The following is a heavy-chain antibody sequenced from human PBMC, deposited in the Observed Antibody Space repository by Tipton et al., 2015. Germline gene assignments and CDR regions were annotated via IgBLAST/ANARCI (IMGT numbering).Heavy chain of an antibody. V-gene: IGHV4-38-2*01. J-gene: IGHJ4*02. D-gene: IGHD4-23*01. CDR2: ISHSGNT. CDR1: AYSISSDYY. CDR3: ARARGRHGGLFDS. Sequence: TLSLTCAVSAYSISSDYYWGWIRQPPGKGLEWIGSISHSGNTYYNPSLKSRVTMSRDTSKNQFSLKLTSVTAADTAVYYCARARGRHGGLFDSWGQGTLATVSS.